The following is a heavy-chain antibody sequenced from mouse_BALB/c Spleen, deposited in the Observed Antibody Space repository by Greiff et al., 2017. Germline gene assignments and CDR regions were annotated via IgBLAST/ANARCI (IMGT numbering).Heavy chain of an antibody. CDR2: INPGSGGT. J-gene: IGHJ4*01. Sequence: VQLQESGAELVRPGTSVKVSCKASGYAFTNYLIEWVKQRPGQGLEWIGVINPGSGGTNYNEKFKGKATLTADKSSSTAYMQLSSLTSDDSAVYFCARTGDGHNTRGAMDYWGQGTSVTVSS. CDR1: GYAFTNYL. CDR3: ARTGDGHNTRGAMDY. V-gene: IGHV1-54*01. D-gene: IGHD2-3*01.